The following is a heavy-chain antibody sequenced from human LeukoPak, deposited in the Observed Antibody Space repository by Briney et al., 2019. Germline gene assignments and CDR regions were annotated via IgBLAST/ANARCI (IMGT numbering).Heavy chain of an antibody. CDR3: ARDTVVPDVLNDAFDI. CDR1: GFIFSSYW. D-gene: IGHD2-2*01. CDR2: IKRDGSEK. J-gene: IGHJ3*02. V-gene: IGHV3-7*01. Sequence: RSGGSLRLSCAASGFIFSSYWMSWVREAPGKGLEWVANIKRDGSEKYYVDSVKGRFTISRDNAKNSLYLQMNSLRAEDTAVYYCARDTVVPDVLNDAFDIWGQGTMVTVSS.